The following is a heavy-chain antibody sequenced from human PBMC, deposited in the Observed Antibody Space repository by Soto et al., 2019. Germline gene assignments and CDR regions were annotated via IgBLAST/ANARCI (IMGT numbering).Heavy chain of an antibody. Sequence: VASVKVSCKASGYSFSSYDINWVRQAAGQGLEWMGWMNPSSGNKAYAQKFQGRVAMTRNTSISTAYMELTSLTSEDTAAYYCARGGVSRGAFDLWGQGTVVTVSS. CDR3: ARGGVSRGAFDL. J-gene: IGHJ3*01. V-gene: IGHV1-8*01. CDR2: MNPSSGNK. D-gene: IGHD3-10*01. CDR1: GYSFSSYD.